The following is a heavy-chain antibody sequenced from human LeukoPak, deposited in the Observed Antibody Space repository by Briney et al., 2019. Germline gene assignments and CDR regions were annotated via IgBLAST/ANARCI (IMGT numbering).Heavy chain of an antibody. D-gene: IGHD2-15*01. CDR3: ARDPRIGCDSPRAPATNDY. Sequence: ASVKVSCKASGYTFTAQYMHWVRQAPGQGLEWMGIINPSGGSTSYAQKFQGRVTMTRDTSTSTVYMELSSLRSEDTAVYYCARDPRIGCDSPRAPATNDYWGQETLVTVSS. V-gene: IGHV1-46*01. CDR2: INPSGGST. J-gene: IGHJ4*02. CDR1: GYTFTAQY.